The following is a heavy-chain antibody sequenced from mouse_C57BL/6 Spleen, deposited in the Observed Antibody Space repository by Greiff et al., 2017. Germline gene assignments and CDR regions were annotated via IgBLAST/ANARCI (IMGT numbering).Heavy chain of an antibody. V-gene: IGHV1-76*01. Sequence: QVQLQQSGAELVRPGASVKLSCKASGYTFTDYYINWVKQRPGQGLEWIARIYPGSGNTYYNEKFKGKATLTAEKSSSTAYMQLSSLTSEDSAVYFCARAGYDYLYFDYWGQGTTLTVSS. CDR3: ARAGYDYLYFDY. CDR2: IYPGSGNT. D-gene: IGHD2-4*01. J-gene: IGHJ2*01. CDR1: GYTFTDYY.